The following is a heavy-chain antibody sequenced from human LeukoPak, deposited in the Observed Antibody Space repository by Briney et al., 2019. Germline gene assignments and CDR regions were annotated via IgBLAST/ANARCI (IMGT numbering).Heavy chain of an antibody. CDR1: GFTFSTYW. J-gene: IGHJ4*02. V-gene: IGHV3-7*04. D-gene: IGHD6-13*01. CDR3: ARDSLYSSSRGDFDY. CDR2: IKQDGSEK. Sequence: PGGSLRLCCAASGFTFSTYWMGWVRQAPGKGLEWVANIKQDGSEKYYVDSVKGRFTISRDNAKNSLYLQMNSLRAEDTAVYYCARDSLYSSSRGDFDYWGQGTLVAVSS.